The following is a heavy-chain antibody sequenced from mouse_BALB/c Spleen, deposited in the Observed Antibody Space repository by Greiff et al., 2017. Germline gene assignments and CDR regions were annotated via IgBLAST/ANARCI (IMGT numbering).Heavy chain of an antibody. CDR1: GFTFNTYA. V-gene: IGHV10-1*02. D-gene: IGHD2-14*01. CDR3: VRSPYYRYDGDY. CDR2: IRSKSNNYAT. J-gene: IGHJ2*01. Sequence: EVQLVESGGGLVQPKGSLKLSCAASGFTFNTYAMNWVRQAPGKGLEWVARIRSKSNNYATYYADSVKDRFTISRDDSQSMLYLQMNNLKTEDTAMYYCVRSPYYRYDGDYWGQGTTLTVSS.